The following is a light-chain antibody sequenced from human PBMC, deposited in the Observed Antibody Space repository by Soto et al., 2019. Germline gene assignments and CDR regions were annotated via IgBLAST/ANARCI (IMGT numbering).Light chain of an antibody. CDR2: DAS. Sequence: EIVMTQSPASLSVSPGERVTLSCRAGQGVTTNFALYQQKSGQSPRLLIYDASNTATGTPARFSGSGSGTDFTLTISSLQTEDVALYYCQQYYNFPRTFGQGTKVDI. J-gene: IGKJ1*01. CDR1: QGVTTN. CDR3: QQYYNFPRT. V-gene: IGKV3D-15*01.